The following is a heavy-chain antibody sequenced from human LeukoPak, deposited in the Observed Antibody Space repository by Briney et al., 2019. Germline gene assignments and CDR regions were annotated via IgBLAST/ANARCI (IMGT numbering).Heavy chain of an antibody. V-gene: IGHV1-69*04. CDR3: AITHDFGDYREQTGYYFSS. D-gene: IGHD4-17*01. CDR2: IIPLLNIA. J-gene: IGHJ4*02. Sequence: SVKVSCKASGGTFGTHAVSWVRQAPGQGLEWMGRIIPLLNIATYAQKFQGRVTVTADKSTSTADMQLSSLKSEDTAVYYCAITHDFGDYREQTGYYFSSWGQGTLVTVSS. CDR1: GGTFGTHA.